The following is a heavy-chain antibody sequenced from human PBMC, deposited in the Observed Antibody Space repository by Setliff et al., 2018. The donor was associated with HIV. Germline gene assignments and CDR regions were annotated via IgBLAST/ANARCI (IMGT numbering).Heavy chain of an antibody. D-gene: IGHD6-19*01. J-gene: IGHJ4*02. CDR3: ARARSDWYNVRPYYFDL. CDR1: GASFVGDNH. CDR2: FMYTDIHYVNYLN. Sequence: TLSLTCAVSGASFVGDNHWSWIRQTPERGLEWVAYFMYTDIHYVNYLNYRNPSLASRLSISVDKSKNQFPLTLSSVTAADTAVYYCARARSDWYNVRPYYFDLWGQGTPVTVS. V-gene: IGHV4-30-4*01.